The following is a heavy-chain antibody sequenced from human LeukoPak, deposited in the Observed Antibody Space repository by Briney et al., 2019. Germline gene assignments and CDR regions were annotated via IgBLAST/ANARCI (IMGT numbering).Heavy chain of an antibody. CDR1: GFTFSDYG. J-gene: IGHJ3*02. V-gene: IGHV3-30*18. CDR3: AKDPNGDYIGTFDI. D-gene: IGHD4-17*01. CDR2: ISYDGNNQ. Sequence: GGSLRLSCATSGFTFSDYGIHWVRQTPDKGLEWLAVISYDGNNQYYAASVKGRFAVSRDNSKNTLYLQMNSLRAEDTAVYYCAKDPNGDYIGTFDIWGQGTMVTVSS.